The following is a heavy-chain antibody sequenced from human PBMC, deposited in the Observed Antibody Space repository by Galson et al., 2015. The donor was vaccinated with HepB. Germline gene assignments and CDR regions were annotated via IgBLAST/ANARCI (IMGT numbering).Heavy chain of an antibody. CDR3: ARDLGGEYQLLFGWAY. Sequence: TLSLTCTVSGGSISSGGYYWSWIRQHPGKGLEWIGYIYYSGSTYYNPSLKSRVTISVDTSKNQFSLKLSSVTAADTAVYYCARDLGGEYQLLFGWAYWGQGTLVTVSS. V-gene: IGHV4-31*03. CDR2: IYYSGST. D-gene: IGHD2-2*01. CDR1: GGSISSGGYY. J-gene: IGHJ4*02.